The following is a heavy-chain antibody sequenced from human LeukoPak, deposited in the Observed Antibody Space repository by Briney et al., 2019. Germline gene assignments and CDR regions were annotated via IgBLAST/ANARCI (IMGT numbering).Heavy chain of an antibody. CDR1: GYTFSDFG. Sequence: ASVKVSCKASGYTFSDFGLSWVRQAPGQGLEWMGWISRHNGNTKYAQKFQGRVTMTTDTSTTTAHMELRSLRSDDTAVYYCARDSLSGGASSYFDFWGQGTLVIVSS. J-gene: IGHJ4*02. CDR3: ARDSLSGGASSYFDF. V-gene: IGHV1-18*01. CDR2: ISRHNGNT. D-gene: IGHD1-26*01.